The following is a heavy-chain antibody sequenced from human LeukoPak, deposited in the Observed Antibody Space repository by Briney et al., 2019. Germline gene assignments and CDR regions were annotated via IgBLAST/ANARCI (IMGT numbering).Heavy chain of an antibody. CDR2: IGTAGDT. J-gene: IGHJ6*02. Sequence: GGSMRLSCAASGFTFSSYDMHWVRQATGKGLEWFSAIGTAGDTYYPGSVKGRFTISRENAKNSLYLQMNSLRAGDTAVYYCARDLSLGYCSGGSCRLYYYGMGVWGQGTTVTVSS. CDR3: ARDLSLGYCSGGSCRLYYYGMGV. V-gene: IGHV3-13*01. D-gene: IGHD2-15*01. CDR1: GFTFSSYD.